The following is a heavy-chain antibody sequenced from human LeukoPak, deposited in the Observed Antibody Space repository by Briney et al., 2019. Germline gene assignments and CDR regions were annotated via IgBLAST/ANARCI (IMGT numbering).Heavy chain of an antibody. CDR3: VRDRPHNCFDP. CDR2: IDNDGTNT. D-gene: IGHD6-6*01. V-gene: IGHV3-74*01. CDR1: EFTFSAHW. Sequence: GGSLRLSCAASEFTFSAHWMHWVRQVPGKGLVYIAYIDNDGTNTNYADSVKGRFAISRDNAKNTLYLQMNSLRVEDTAVYYCVRDRPHNCFDPWGQGTLVTVSS. J-gene: IGHJ5*02.